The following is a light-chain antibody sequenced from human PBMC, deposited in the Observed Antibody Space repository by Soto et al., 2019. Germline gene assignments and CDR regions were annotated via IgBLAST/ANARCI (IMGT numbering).Light chain of an antibody. J-gene: IGLJ1*01. Sequence: QSVLTRPHSASGTPGQRGTISCSGSSSNIGASSVHWFQQLPGTAPKLLISTTNQRPSGVPERFSGSKSGTSASLAISGLQSEDEADYYCAAWDDSLNGHVFGTGTKVTV. CDR2: TTN. CDR1: SSNIGASS. CDR3: AAWDDSLNGHV. V-gene: IGLV1-44*01.